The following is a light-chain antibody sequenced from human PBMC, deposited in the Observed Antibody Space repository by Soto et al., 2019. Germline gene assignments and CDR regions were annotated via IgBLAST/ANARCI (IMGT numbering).Light chain of an antibody. CDR3: HQYNSYTGTYT. CDR2: KAS. Sequence: DIQMTQSPSTLSASVGDRVTITCRASQSISEWLAWYQQKPGKAPKLLIYKASSLESGVPSRFSGSGSGTDFTLTISSLQPDDFATYYCHQYNSYTGTYTFGQGTKLEIK. J-gene: IGKJ2*01. V-gene: IGKV1-5*03. CDR1: QSISEW.